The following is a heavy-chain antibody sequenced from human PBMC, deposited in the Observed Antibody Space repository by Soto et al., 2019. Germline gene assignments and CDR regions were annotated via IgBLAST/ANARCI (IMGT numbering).Heavy chain of an antibody. CDR3: AKDPTVVVVAARGANRFDP. V-gene: IGHV3-23*01. D-gene: IGHD2-15*01. CDR2: ISGSGGST. Sequence: GGSLRLSCAASGFTFSSYAMSWVRQAPGKGLEWVSAISGSGGSTYYADSVKGRFTISRDNSKNTLYLQMNSLRAEDTAVYYCAKDPTVVVVAARGANRFDPWGQGTLVTVS. J-gene: IGHJ5*02. CDR1: GFTFSSYA.